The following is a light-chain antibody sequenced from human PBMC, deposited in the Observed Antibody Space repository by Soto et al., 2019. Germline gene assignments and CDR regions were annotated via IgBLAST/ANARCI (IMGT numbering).Light chain of an antibody. Sequence: DIQMTQSPSSVSASVGDRVTITCRASQDISRWLAWYQLKPGKAPKVLIYSTSSLQSGVPSRFSGSRSAKDFTLTISDLQPEDFATYYCKQSKSFHLTFGGGTKVEIK. CDR2: STS. V-gene: IGKV1-12*01. J-gene: IGKJ4*01. CDR3: KQSKSFHLT. CDR1: QDISRW.